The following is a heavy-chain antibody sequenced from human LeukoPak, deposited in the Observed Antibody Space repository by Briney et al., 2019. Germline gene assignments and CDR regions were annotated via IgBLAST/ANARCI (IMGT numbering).Heavy chain of an antibody. CDR3: AKVGQWLGYYYYYMDV. D-gene: IGHD6-19*01. Sequence: TGGSLRLSCAASGFTFSSYGMHWVRQAPGKGLEWVAIISYDESNKFYADSVKGRFTISRDNSKNTLYLQMNSLRAEDTAVYYCAKVGQWLGYYYYYMDVWGKGTTVTVSS. J-gene: IGHJ6*03. CDR1: GFTFSSYG. V-gene: IGHV3-30*18. CDR2: ISYDESNK.